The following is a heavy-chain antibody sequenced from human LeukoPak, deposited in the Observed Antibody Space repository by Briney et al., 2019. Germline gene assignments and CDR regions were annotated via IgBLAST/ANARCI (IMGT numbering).Heavy chain of an antibody. V-gene: IGHV4-59*01. J-gene: IGHJ5*02. D-gene: IGHD6-25*01. CDR2: IYYSGST. CDR3: ARDGRLNWFDP. CDR1: GGSFSGYY. Sequence: SETLSLTCAVYGGSFSGYYWSWIRQPPGKGLEWIGYIYYSGSTNYNPSLKSRVTVSVDTSKNQFSLKLSSVTAADTAVYYCARDGRLNWFDPWGQGTLVTVSS.